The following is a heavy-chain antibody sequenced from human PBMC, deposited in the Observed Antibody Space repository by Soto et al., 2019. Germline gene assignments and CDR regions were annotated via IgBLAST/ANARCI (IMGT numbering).Heavy chain of an antibody. CDR3: ARDFDYSNRFDY. V-gene: IGHV3-30-3*01. CDR1: GFTFSSYA. J-gene: IGHJ4*02. CDR2: ISYDGSNK. Sequence: GGSLRLSCAASGFTFSSYAMHWVRQAPGKGLEWVAVISYDGSNKYYVDSVKGRFTISRDNSKNTLYLQMNSLRAEDTAVYYCARDFDYSNRFDYWGQGTLVTVSS. D-gene: IGHD4-4*01.